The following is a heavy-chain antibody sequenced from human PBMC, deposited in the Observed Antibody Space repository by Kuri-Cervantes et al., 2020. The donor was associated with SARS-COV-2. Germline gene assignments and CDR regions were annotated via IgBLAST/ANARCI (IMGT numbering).Heavy chain of an antibody. CDR3: ARGSSWAPDAFDI. CDR1: GFTFDDYA. CDR2: ISWNSGSI. J-gene: IGHJ3*02. V-gene: IGHV3-9*01. Sequence: SLKISCAASGFTFDDYAMHWVRQAPGKGLEWVSGISWNSGSIGYADSVKGRFTISRDNAKNSLYLQMNSLRAEDTALNYCARGSSWAPDAFDIWGQGTMVTVSS. D-gene: IGHD6-13*01.